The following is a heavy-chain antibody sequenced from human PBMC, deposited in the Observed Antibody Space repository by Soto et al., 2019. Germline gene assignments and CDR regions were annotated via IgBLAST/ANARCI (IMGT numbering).Heavy chain of an antibody. CDR2: ISGSSQTI. J-gene: IGHJ4*02. Sequence: EVQLVESGGGLIQPGGSLRLSCAASGFIFNTYSMNWVRQAPGKGLEWVSYISGSSQTIFYADSVRGRFTISRDNANNSTYLQMVSLRDADPAVYYCARTLSWRRGPFDSWGQGTLVTVSS. CDR3: ARTLSWRRGPFDS. CDR1: GFIFNTYS. D-gene: IGHD2-15*01. V-gene: IGHV3-48*02.